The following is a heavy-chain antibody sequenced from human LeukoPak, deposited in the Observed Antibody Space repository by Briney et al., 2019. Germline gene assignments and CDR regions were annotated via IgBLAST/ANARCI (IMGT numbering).Heavy chain of an antibody. J-gene: IGHJ4*02. CDR1: GGSISSSSYY. D-gene: IGHD4/OR15-4a*01. V-gene: IGHV4-39*01. Sequence: SETLSLTCTVSGGSISSSSYYWGWIRQPPGKGLEWIGSIYYSGSTYYNPSFKSRVTISVDTSKNQFSLWLNSVTVADTAVYYCARLSPRCCDYWGQGTLVTVSS. CDR3: ARLSPRCCDY. CDR2: IYYSGST.